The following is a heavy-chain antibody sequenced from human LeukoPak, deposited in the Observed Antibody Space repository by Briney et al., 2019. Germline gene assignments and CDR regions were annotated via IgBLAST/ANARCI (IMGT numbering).Heavy chain of an antibody. CDR1: GFAFNTYT. CDR2: ISDDGNNI. D-gene: IGHD2-2*01. V-gene: IGHV3-30-3*01. Sequence: GGSLRLSCAASGFAFNTYTMHWVRQAPGKGLEWVAVISDDGNNIHYADSVKGRFTISRDNPKNTLYMQMNSLRVEDTAIYYCARGGDCSSITCPFGYWGQGTLVAVSS. CDR3: ARGGDCSSITCPFGY. J-gene: IGHJ4*02.